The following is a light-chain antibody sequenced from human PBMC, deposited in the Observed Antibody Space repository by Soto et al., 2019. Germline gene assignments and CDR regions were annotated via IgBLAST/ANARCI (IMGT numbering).Light chain of an antibody. CDR3: SSYTSSSTVV. V-gene: IGLV2-14*01. CDR2: DVS. CDR1: SSDVGGYNY. J-gene: IGLJ2*01. Sequence: QSALTQPASVSGSPGQSITISCTGTSSDVGGYNYVSWYQQHPGKAPKVMIFDVSHRPSGVSNRFSGSKSGNTASLTISGLQAEDEADYYCSSYTSSSTVVFGGGTKPTVL.